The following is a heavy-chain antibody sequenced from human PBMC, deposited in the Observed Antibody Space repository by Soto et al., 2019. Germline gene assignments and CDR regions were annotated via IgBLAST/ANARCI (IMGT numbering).Heavy chain of an antibody. J-gene: IGHJ6*02. CDR2: IRSKAYGGTT. Sequence: KPGGSLRLSCTASGFTFGDYAMSWFRQAPGKGLEWVGFIRSKAYGGTTEYAASVKGRFTISRDDSKSIAYLQMNSLKTEDTAVYYCTRPREAGPYGMDVWGQGTTVTVSS. CDR1: GFTFGDYA. D-gene: IGHD6-13*01. V-gene: IGHV3-49*05. CDR3: TRPREAGPYGMDV.